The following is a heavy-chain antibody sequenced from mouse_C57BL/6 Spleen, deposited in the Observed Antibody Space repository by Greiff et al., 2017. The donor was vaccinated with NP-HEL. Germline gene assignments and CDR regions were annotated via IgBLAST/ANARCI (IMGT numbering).Heavy chain of an antibody. CDR1: GFTFSSYT. Sequence: DVHLVESGGGLVKPGGSLKLSCAASGFTFSSYTMSWVRQTPEKRLEWVATISGGGGNTYYPDSVKGRFTISRDNAKNTLYLQMSSLRSEDTALYYCARHKAQATSAWFAYWGQGTLVTVSA. D-gene: IGHD3-2*02. J-gene: IGHJ3*01. V-gene: IGHV5-9*01. CDR2: ISGGGGNT. CDR3: ARHKAQATSAWFAY.